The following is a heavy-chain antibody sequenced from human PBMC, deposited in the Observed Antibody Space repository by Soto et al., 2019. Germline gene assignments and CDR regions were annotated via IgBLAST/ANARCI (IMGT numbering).Heavy chain of an antibody. CDR3: ARDNRIVVVLNDAFDI. V-gene: IGHV4-61*01. CDR2: IYYSGST. CDR1: GGSVSSGSYY. J-gene: IGHJ3*02. Sequence: LSLTCTVSGGSVSSGSYYWSWIRQPPGKGLEWIGYIYYSGSTNYNPSLKSRVTISVDTSKNQFSLKLSSVTAADTAVYYCARDNRIVVVLNDAFDIWGQGTMVTVSS. D-gene: IGHD3-22*01.